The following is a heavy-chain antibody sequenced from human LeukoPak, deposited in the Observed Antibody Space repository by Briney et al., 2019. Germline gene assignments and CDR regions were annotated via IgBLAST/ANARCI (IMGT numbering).Heavy chain of an antibody. Sequence: SETLSLTCAVYGGSFSGYYWSWIRQPPGKGLEWIGYIYYSGSTNYNPSLKSRVTISVDTSKNQFSLKLSSVTAADTAVYYCARHSRLGVAGSSPFFDYWGQGTLVTVSS. CDR2: IYYSGST. J-gene: IGHJ4*02. CDR3: ARHSRLGVAGSSPFFDY. V-gene: IGHV4-59*08. D-gene: IGHD6-19*01. CDR1: GGSFSGYY.